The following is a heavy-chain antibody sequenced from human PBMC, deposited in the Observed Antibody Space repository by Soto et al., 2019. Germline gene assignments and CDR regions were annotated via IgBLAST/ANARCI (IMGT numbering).Heavy chain of an antibody. CDR3: ARDSGYCSGGSYYPYYFDY. Sequence: GGSLRLSCAASGFTFSDYYMSWIRQAPGKGLEWVSYISSSGSTIYYADSVKGRFTISRDNAKNSLYLQMNSLRAEDTAVYYCARDSGYCSGGSYYPYYFDYWGQGTLVTVSS. V-gene: IGHV3-11*01. CDR1: GFTFSDYY. D-gene: IGHD2-15*01. CDR2: ISSSGSTI. J-gene: IGHJ4*02.